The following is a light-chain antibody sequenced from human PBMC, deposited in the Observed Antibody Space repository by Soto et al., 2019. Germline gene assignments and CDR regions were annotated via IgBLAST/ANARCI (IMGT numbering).Light chain of an antibody. CDR1: QSIRRS. V-gene: IGKV1-39*01. CDR2: TVS. J-gene: IGKJ1*01. CDR3: QQSYSRPRG. Sequence: DIQMTQSPSSLSASVGDRVTITCRASQSIRRSLNWYQQKPGKAPNLLIYTVSSLESRVPSRFSGSGSGTDFTLTITXLQPEDFATYFCQQSYSRPRGFGQGTKVDIK.